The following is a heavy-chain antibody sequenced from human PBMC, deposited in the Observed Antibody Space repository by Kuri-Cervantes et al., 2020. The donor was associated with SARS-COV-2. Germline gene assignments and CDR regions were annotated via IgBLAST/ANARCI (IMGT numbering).Heavy chain of an antibody. D-gene: IGHD1-26*01. V-gene: IGHV3-30-3*01. CDR1: GFTFSSYA. Sequence: GGSLRLSCAASGFTFSSYAMHWVRQAPGKGLEWVAVISYDGSNKYYVDSVKGRFTISRDNSKNTLYLQMNSLRAEDTAVYYCARGLGATTDFDYWGQGTLVTVSS. J-gene: IGHJ4*02. CDR3: ARGLGATTDFDY. CDR2: ISYDGSNK.